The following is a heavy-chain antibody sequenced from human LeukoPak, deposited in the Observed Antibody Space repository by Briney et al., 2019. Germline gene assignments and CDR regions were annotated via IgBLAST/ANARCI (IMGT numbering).Heavy chain of an antibody. CDR1: GFTFRSYG. J-gene: IGHJ4*02. D-gene: IGHD2-2*01. CDR3: AKDFSERPTSFDY. CDR2: IRFDGSNK. V-gene: IGHV3-30*02. Sequence: GGSLRLSCAASGFTFRSYGMHWVRQAPGKGLEWVAFIRFDGSNKYYADSVKGRFTISRDNSKNTLSLQMNSLRGEDTAVYYCAKDFSERPTSFDYWGQGTLVTVSS.